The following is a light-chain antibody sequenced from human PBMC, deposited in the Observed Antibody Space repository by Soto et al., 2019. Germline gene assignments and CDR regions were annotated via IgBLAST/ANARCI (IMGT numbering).Light chain of an antibody. J-gene: IGLJ2*01. CDR3: QVWDSSSDHAV. V-gene: IGLV3-21*04. CDR1: NIGSKS. Sequence: SYELTQPPSVSVAPGKTARITCGGNNIGSKSVHWYQKKPGQAPALVIYNDSDRPSGIPERFSGSNSGNTATLTISRVEAGDEADYYCQVWDSSSDHAVFGGGTKLTVL. CDR2: NDS.